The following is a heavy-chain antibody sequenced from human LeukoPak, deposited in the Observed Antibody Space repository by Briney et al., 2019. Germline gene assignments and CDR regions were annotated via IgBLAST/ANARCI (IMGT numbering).Heavy chain of an antibody. CDR2: IIPIFGTA. Sequence: ASVKVSCKASAGTFSSYAISRVRQAPGQGLEWMGGIIPIFGTANYAQKFQGRVTITADESTSTAYMELSSLRSEDTAVYYCARGLRFLEWLAEFDYWGQGTLVTVSS. D-gene: IGHD3-3*01. CDR1: AGTFSSYA. V-gene: IGHV1-69*13. CDR3: ARGLRFLEWLAEFDY. J-gene: IGHJ4*02.